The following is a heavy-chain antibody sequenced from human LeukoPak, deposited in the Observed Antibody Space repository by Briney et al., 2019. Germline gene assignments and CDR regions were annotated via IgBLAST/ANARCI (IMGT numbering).Heavy chain of an antibody. D-gene: IGHD3-10*01. CDR2: IIPILGIA. Sequence: GASGNVSFKASGCTFSIYAISWVRQAPGPGLERIGRIIPILGIANYAQKFQGRVTITAEKSTSTAYMELSSLRSEDTAVYYCAVLGGEFLDYWGQGTLVTVSS. V-gene: IGHV1-69*04. J-gene: IGHJ4*02. CDR1: GCTFSIYA. CDR3: AVLGGEFLDY.